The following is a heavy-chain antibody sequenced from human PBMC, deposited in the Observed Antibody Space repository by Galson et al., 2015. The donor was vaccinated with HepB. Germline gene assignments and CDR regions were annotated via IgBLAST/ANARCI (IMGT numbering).Heavy chain of an antibody. J-gene: IGHJ3*02. CDR1: GFTFSSYW. D-gene: IGHD6-19*01. CDR2: INSDGSST. V-gene: IGHV3-74*01. CDR3: ARVIAVAGDAFDI. Sequence: SLRLSCAASGFTFSSYWMHWVRQAPGKGLVWVSRINSDGSSTSYADSVKGRFTISRDNAKNTLYLQMNSLRAEDTAVYYCARVIAVAGDAFDIWGQGTMVTVSS.